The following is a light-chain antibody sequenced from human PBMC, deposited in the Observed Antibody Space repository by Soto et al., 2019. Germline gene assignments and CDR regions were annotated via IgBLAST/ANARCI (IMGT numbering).Light chain of an antibody. CDR2: GAF. V-gene: IGKV3-20*01. Sequence: EILMTQSPATRSVSPGERATLSCRASQSVSSNLAWYQQKPGQAPRLLIYGAFSRATGIPDRFSGSGSGTDFTLTISRLEPEDFAVYYCQQYASSPPTFGQGTKVDI. CDR3: QQYASSPPT. J-gene: IGKJ1*01. CDR1: QSVSSN.